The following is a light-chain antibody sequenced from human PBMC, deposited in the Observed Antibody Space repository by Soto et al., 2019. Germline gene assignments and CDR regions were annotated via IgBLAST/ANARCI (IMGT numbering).Light chain of an antibody. CDR2: EVS. V-gene: IGKV2D-29*01. CDR1: QSLLHTDGKTY. CDR3: MQSAQLPLT. J-gene: IGKJ4*01. Sequence: DVVMTQTPISLSVTPGQPASISCESSQSLLHTDGKTYLYWYLQKPGQPPQILIYEVSNLFSGVPDRCSGSGSVTYFTLKISRVEAEDVGVYYCMQSAQLPLTFGGGTKVEIK.